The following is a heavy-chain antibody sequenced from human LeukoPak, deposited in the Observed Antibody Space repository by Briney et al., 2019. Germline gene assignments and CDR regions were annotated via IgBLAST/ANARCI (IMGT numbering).Heavy chain of an antibody. Sequence: PGGSLRLSCAASGFTFDDYAMHWVRQAPGKGLEWVSGISWNSGSIGYADSVKGRFTISRDNAKNSLYLQMNSLRAEDTALYYCAKDVAGTQHQSQLDYWGQGTLVAVSS. CDR2: ISWNSGSI. J-gene: IGHJ4*02. CDR1: GFTFDDYA. CDR3: AKDVAGTQHQSQLDY. D-gene: IGHD6-13*01. V-gene: IGHV3-9*01.